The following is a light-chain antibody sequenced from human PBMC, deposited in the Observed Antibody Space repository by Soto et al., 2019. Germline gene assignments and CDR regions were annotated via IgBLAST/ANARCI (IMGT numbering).Light chain of an antibody. Sequence: DIQMTQSPSTLSASVGDRVTITCRASQSITTWLAWYQQKPGKAPKLLIYDAFALESGVPSRFSGSGSGTEITLTISSLQPDDFATYYCQQYNSYSPTFGQGTKVDIK. V-gene: IGKV1-5*01. CDR2: DAF. J-gene: IGKJ1*01. CDR1: QSITTW. CDR3: QQYNSYSPT.